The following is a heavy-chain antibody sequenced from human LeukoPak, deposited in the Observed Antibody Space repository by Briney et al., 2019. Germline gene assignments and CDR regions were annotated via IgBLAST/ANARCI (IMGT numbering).Heavy chain of an antibody. CDR2: ITNTGGNA. J-gene: IGHJ4*02. Sequence: GGSLRLSCAASGFTFGSYAMSWVRQAPGKGLEWVSVITNTGGNAYYADSVKGRFAISRDNSKNTLYLQMNSLRAEDMAVYYCAVTMTGTTRELDYWGQGTLVTVSS. V-gene: IGHV3-23*01. CDR1: GFTFGSYA. CDR3: AVTMTGTTRELDY. D-gene: IGHD1-7*01.